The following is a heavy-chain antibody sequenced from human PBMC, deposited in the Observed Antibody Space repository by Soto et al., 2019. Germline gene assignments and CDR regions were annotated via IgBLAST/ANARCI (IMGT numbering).Heavy chain of an antibody. D-gene: IGHD1-26*01. J-gene: IGHJ4*02. Sequence: QVELVESGGGVVQPGTSLRLSCAASGFTFSAYSINWVRQSPVKGLEWVAVVSYAVSLKFYADYGKSRFTISRDNSMNPVYRKMNSLSPDDTAASYCPREIRGALGPLDYWDQGTLVTVSS. V-gene: IGHV3-30-3*01. CDR2: VSYAVSLK. CDR3: PREIRGALGPLDY. CDR1: GFTFSAYS.